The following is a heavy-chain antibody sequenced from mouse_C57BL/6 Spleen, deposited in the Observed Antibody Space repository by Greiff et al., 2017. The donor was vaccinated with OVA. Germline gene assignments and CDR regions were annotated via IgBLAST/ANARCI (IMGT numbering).Heavy chain of an antibody. J-gene: IGHJ2*01. CDR2: IHPNSGST. D-gene: IGHD1-1*01. Sequence: VQLQESGAELVKPGALVKLSCKASGYTFTSYWMHWVKQRPGQGLEWIGMIHPNSGSTNYNEKFKSKATLTVDKSSSTAYMQLSSLTSEDSAVYYCAREGTVYYFDYWGQGTTLTVSS. V-gene: IGHV1-64*01. CDR3: AREGTVYYFDY. CDR1: GYTFTSYW.